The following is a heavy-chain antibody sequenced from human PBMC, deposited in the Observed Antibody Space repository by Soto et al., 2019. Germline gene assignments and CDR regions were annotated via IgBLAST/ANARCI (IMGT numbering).Heavy chain of an antibody. CDR1: GGTFSSYA. D-gene: IGHD6-19*01. CDR2: IIPIFGTA. J-gene: IGHJ6*04. Sequence: QVQLVQSGAEVKKPGSSVKVSCKASGGTFSSYAISWVRQAPGQGLEWMGGIIPIFGTANYAQKFQGRVTITADKSTSTASMARGSRSCGDTAVYYWARPPGKSGGGYGGSSYKGMAVWGKGPPVTV. V-gene: IGHV1-69*06. CDR3: ARPPGKSGGGYGGSSYKGMAV.